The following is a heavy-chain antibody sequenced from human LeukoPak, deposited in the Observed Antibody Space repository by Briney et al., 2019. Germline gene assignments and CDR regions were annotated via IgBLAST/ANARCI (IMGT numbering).Heavy chain of an antibody. D-gene: IGHD3-22*01. CDR3: ITLLLGEWT. J-gene: IGHJ4*02. CDR1: GFTFSSYA. Sequence: GGSLRLSCAASGFTFSSYAMSWVRQAPGKGLEWVSGISGSGGSTYYADSVKGRFTISRDNSKNTLYLQMNSLKTEDTAVYYCITLLLGEWTWGQGTLVTVSS. CDR2: ISGSGGST. V-gene: IGHV3-23*01.